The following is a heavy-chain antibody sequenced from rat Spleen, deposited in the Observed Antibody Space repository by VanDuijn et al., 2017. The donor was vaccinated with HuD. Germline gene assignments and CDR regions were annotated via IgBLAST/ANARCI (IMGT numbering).Heavy chain of an antibody. Sequence: QVQLKESGPGLVQPSQTLSLICTVSGFSLISNSVHWVRQPPEKGLEWMGGIWGDGSTDYNSALKSRLSISRDTSKSQVFLKMNSLQTDDTATYYCARDRYYGYNSDNWFAYWGQGTLVTVSS. CDR1: GFSLISNS. J-gene: IGHJ3*01. CDR2: IWGDGST. V-gene: IGHV2-1*01. CDR3: ARDRYYGYNSDNWFAY. D-gene: IGHD1-9*01.